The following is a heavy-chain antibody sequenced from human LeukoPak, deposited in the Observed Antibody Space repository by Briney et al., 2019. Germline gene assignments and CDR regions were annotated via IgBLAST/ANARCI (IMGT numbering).Heavy chain of an antibody. CDR3: ARDRGYSGYDFSGFDY. CDR2: IIPIFGTA. D-gene: IGHD5-12*01. J-gene: IGHJ4*02. CDR1: GGTFSSYA. Sequence: SVKVSCKASGGTFSSYAISWVRQAPGQGLEWMGAIIPIFGTANYAQKFQGRVTITTDESTSTAYMELSSLRSEDTAVYYCARDRGYSGYDFSGFDYWGQGTLVTVSS. V-gene: IGHV1-69*05.